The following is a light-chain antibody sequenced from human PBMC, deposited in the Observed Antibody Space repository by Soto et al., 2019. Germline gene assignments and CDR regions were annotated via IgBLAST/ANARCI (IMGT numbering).Light chain of an antibody. CDR2: DVT. CDR1: RSDVGAYTL. Sequence: QSALAQPASVSGSPGQSITISCTGTRSDVGAYTLVSGYQQHPGKAPKIIIYDVTQRPSGVSNRCSGSKSGNTASLTISGLQAEDEADYYCCSYAGSPYVFGTGTKVTVL. V-gene: IGLV2-23*02. CDR3: CSYAGSPYV. J-gene: IGLJ1*01.